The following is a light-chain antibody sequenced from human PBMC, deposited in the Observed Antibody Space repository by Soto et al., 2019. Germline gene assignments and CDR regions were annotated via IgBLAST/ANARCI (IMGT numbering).Light chain of an antibody. CDR2: DTS. CDR3: HQRKSWPRT. Sequence: EIVLTQSPATLSSSPGERATLSCRASQTVSNKLAWYQHKPGQAPRLLIYDTSNRATGIPARFSGSGSGTDFTLTISRLEPEAFAVYYCHQRKSWPRTFGQGTKVEIK. V-gene: IGKV3-11*01. J-gene: IGKJ1*01. CDR1: QTVSNK.